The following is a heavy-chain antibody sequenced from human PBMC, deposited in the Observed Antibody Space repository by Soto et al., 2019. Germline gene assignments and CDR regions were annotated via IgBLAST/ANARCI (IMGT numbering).Heavy chain of an antibody. J-gene: IGHJ4*02. D-gene: IGHD3-3*01. CDR3: ARVGYDFWSGYYKD. CDR2: IYYSGST. Sequence: SETLSLTCTVSGGSISSYYWSWIRQPPGKGLEWIGYIYYSGSTNYNPSLKSRVTISVDTSKNQFSLKLSSVTAADTAVYYCARVGYDFWSGYYKDWGQGILVTVSS. CDR1: GGSISSYY. V-gene: IGHV4-59*01.